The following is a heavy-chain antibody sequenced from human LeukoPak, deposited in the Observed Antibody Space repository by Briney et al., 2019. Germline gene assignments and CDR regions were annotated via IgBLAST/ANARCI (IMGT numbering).Heavy chain of an antibody. CDR2: MNPNSGNT. CDR1: GYTFTSYD. V-gene: IGHV1-8*03. CDR3: ARAGRDYGTSRYYYYYMDV. Sequence: GASVKVSCKASGYTFTSYDINWVRQATGQGLEWMGWMNPNSGNTGYAQKFQGRVTITTDTSTSTAYMELRSLRSDDTALYYCARAGRDYGTSRYYYYYMDVWGKGTTVTVSS. D-gene: IGHD4-17*01. J-gene: IGHJ6*03.